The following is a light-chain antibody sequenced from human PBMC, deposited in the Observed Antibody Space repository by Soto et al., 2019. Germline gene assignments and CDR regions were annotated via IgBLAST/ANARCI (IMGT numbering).Light chain of an antibody. CDR2: ASS. Sequence: DIQMTQSPSSLSASVGDRVTITCRASQTISTLLNWYQQKPGKAPKLLISASSSLHSGVPSRFSGSGSGTDFTLTISSLQPEDFASYYCQHSYSTPFTFGPGPKVAL. V-gene: IGKV1-39*01. CDR1: QTISTL. J-gene: IGKJ3*01. CDR3: QHSYSTPFT.